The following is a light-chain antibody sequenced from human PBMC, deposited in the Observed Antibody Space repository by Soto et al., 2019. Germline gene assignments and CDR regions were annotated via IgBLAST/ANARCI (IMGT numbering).Light chain of an antibody. CDR3: QSYDSTLSARYV. CDR1: SSDVGGYNY. J-gene: IGLJ1*01. CDR2: EVS. V-gene: IGLV2-14*01. Sequence: QSALTQPASVSGSPGQSITISCTGTSSDVGGYNYVSWYQQHPGKAPQLMIYEVSNRPSGVSNRFSGSKSGNTASRTISGLQAEDEADYYCQSYDSTLSARYVFGTGTKLTVL.